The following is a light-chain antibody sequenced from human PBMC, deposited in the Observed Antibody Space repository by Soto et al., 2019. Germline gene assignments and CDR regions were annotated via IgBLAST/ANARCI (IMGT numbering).Light chain of an antibody. V-gene: IGLV2-14*01. CDR1: SSDVGDYNY. CDR2: DVS. J-gene: IGLJ1*01. Sequence: QSALTQPASVSGSPGQSITISCTGTSSDVGDYNYVSWYQQHPGKAPKLMIFDVSNRPSGVSNRFSGSKSANTASLTISGLQAEDEPDYYCSSYTSSSTRVFGTGTKPTAL. CDR3: SSYTSSSTRV.